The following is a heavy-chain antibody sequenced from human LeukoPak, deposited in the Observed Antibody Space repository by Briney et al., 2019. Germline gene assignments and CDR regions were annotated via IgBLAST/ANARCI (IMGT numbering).Heavy chain of an antibody. J-gene: IGHJ6*02. CDR1: GGTFSSYD. V-gene: IGHV1-69*04. CDR2: IIPILGIA. D-gene: IGHD3-16*02. Sequence: SVKVSCKASGGTFSSYDISWVRQAPGQGLEWMGRIIPILGIANYAQKFQGRVTITADKSTSTAYMELSSLRSEDTAVYYCARDYRLYGMDVWGQGTTVTVSS. CDR3: ARDYRLYGMDV.